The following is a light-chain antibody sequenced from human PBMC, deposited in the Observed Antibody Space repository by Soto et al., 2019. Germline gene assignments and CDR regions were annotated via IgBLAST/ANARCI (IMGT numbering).Light chain of an antibody. CDR1: QSVDGY. CDR3: QQSYSHPST. CDR2: AAS. Sequence: DIPMTQSPSSLSASVGDRVTITCRSSQSVDGYLNWYQQKPGKAPKLLIYAASRLHSGVPSRFSGSESGTDFTLTIHSLQPEDCATYYCQQSYSHPSTFGQGTKVEIK. V-gene: IGKV1-39*01. J-gene: IGKJ2*01.